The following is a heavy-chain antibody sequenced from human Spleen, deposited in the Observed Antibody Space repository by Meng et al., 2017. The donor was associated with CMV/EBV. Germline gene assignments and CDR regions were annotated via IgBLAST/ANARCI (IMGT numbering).Heavy chain of an antibody. V-gene: IGHV3-33*01. J-gene: IGHJ5*02. CDR2: IRNDGGNE. CDR3: AREPLP. Sequence: GESLKISCAASGFSFSDYGMHWVRQAPGKGPEWVAGIRNDGGNEFYADSVKGRLTISRDNSKNTVYLQMNSLRAEDTAVYYCAREPLPWGQGTLVTVSS. CDR1: GFSFSDYG.